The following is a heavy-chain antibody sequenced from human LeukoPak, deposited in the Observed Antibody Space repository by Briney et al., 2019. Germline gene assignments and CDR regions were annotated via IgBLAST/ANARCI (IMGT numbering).Heavy chain of an antibody. CDR1: GFTFDVYA. V-gene: IGHV3-9*01. J-gene: IGHJ5*02. CDR2: ISRKSGRI. CDR3: AKDMTWRGSWIGWFDP. Sequence: GESLRLSCAASGFTFDVYAMHWVRPAPGKGLGWDSGISRKSGRIGYADSVKGRFTISRDNAKNSMYLQMDSLRAEDTALYDCAKDMTWRGSWIGWFDPWGQGTLVTVSS. D-gene: IGHD6-13*01.